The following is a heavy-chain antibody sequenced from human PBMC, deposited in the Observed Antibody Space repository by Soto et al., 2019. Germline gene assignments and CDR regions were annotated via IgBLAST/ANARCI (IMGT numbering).Heavy chain of an antibody. CDR3: PRGRGGSGSYLNYYYYMDV. CDR2: INHSGST. D-gene: IGHD3-10*01. CDR1: GGSFSGYY. Sequence: PSETLSLTCAVYGGSFSGYYWSWIRQPPGKGLEWIGEINHSGSTNYNPSLKSRVTISVDTSKNQFSLKLSSVTAADTAVYYCPRGRGGSGSYLNYYYYMDVWGKGTKVT. J-gene: IGHJ6*03. V-gene: IGHV4-34*01.